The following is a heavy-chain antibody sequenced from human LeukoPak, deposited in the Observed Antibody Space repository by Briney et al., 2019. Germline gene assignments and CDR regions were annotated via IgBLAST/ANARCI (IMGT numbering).Heavy chain of an antibody. D-gene: IGHD3-9*01. CDR1: GGSVSSSTYY. CDR2: IYCTGST. V-gene: IGHV4-39*01. CDR3: ARLSKGRYFDYIFDH. Sequence: SETLSLTCTVSGGSVSSSTYYWGWIRQPPGKGLEWIGNIYCTGSTYYNPSLKSRVTMSVDTSKNQFSLNMRSVTAADTAVYYCARLSKGRYFDYIFDHWGQGTLVTVSS. J-gene: IGHJ4*02.